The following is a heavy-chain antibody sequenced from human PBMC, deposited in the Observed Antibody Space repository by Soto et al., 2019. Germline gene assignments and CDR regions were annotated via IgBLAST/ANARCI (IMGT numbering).Heavy chain of an antibody. CDR1: GGTFSSYT. CDR2: IIPILGIA. V-gene: IGHV1-69*02. J-gene: IGHJ3*02. D-gene: IGHD2-15*01. CDR3: ARYCSGCSCYLHAFDI. Sequence: QVQLVQSGAEVKKPGSSVKVSCKASGGTFSSYTISWVRQAPGQGLEWMGRIIPILGIANYAQKFQGRVTITADKSTSTAYMALSSLRSEDTAVYYGARYCSGCSCYLHAFDIWGQGTMVTVSS.